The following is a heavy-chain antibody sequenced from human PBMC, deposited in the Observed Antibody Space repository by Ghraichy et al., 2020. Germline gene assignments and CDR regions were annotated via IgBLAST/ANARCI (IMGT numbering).Heavy chain of an antibody. Sequence: ASVKVSCKASGYSFSGYYIHWVRQAPGQGLEWMGRIDLNSADTKFAQTFQGRVTMTRDTPMSTAYMELSSLRTDDTALYYCATLSTYYYDRSGPEAWGQGTLVTVSS. D-gene: IGHD3-22*01. CDR1: GYSFSGYY. V-gene: IGHV1-2*06. CDR2: IDLNSADT. CDR3: ATLSTYYYDRSGPEA. J-gene: IGHJ4*02.